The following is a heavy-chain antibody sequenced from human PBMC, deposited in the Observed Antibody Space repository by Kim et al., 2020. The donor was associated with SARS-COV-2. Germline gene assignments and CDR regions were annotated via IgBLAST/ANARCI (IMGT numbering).Heavy chain of an antibody. V-gene: IGHV4-34*01. CDR2: INHIGRS. Sequence: SETLSLTCAVYGASFSGYYWSWIRQSPGKGLEWIGEINHIGRSSYNPSLKSRVTMSLDTSKNQFSLKLNSVTAADTAVYFCARGGSVYYDRSSYIDYWGQGTLVTVSS. CDR1: GASFSGYY. CDR3: ARGGSVYYDRSSYIDY. D-gene: IGHD3-22*01. J-gene: IGHJ4*02.